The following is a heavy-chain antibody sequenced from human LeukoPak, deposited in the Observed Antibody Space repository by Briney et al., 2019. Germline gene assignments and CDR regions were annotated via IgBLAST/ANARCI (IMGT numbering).Heavy chain of an antibody. Sequence: SETLSLTCAVYGGSFSAYYWSWIRQPPGKGLEWIGEINHSGSTNYNPSLKSRVTISVDTSKNQFSLNLSSVTAADTAVYYCASGYTSGWYVYWGQGKLATTSS. D-gene: IGHD6-19*01. J-gene: IGHJ4*02. CDR2: INHSGST. CDR1: GGSFSAYY. V-gene: IGHV4-34*01. CDR3: ASGYTSGWYVY.